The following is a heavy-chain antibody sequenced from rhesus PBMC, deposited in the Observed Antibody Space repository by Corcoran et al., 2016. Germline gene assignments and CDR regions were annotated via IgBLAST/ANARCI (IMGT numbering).Heavy chain of an antibody. Sequence: STNWWSWIRQPPGKGPEYIGRIASSGGNTNYNPSLKSRVTISTDTSKNQFSPMLISVTAADTAVYYCARGGGTGWFDYWGQGVLVTVSS. CDR2: IASSGGNT. D-gene: IGHD2-21*01. CDR3: ARGGGTGWFDY. V-gene: IGHV4-57*01. J-gene: IGHJ4*01. CDR1: STNW.